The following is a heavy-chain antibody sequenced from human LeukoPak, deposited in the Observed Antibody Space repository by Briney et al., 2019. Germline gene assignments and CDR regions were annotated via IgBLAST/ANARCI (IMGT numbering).Heavy chain of an antibody. CDR1: GGSISSYY. Sequence: SETLSLTCTVSGGSISSYYWSWIRQPPGKGLEWIGYIYYSGSTNYNPSLKSRVTISVDTSKNQFSLKLSSVTAADTAVYYCARQISYYYDCSGDGAFDIWVQGTMVTVSS. V-gene: IGHV4-59*08. CDR2: IYYSGST. D-gene: IGHD3-22*01. J-gene: IGHJ3*02. CDR3: ARQISYYYDCSGDGAFDI.